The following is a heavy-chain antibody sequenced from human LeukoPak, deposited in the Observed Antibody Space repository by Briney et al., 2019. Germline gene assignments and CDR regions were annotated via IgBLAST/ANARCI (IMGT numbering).Heavy chain of an antibody. Sequence: PGGSLRLSCAASGFTFSSYSMNWVRQAPGKGLEWVSAISGSGGSTYYADSVKGRFTISRDNSKNTLYLQMNSLRAEDSAVYYCATPGPLYCDSTNCHYYYAMGVWGQGTTVTVSS. CDR1: GFTFSSYS. V-gene: IGHV3-23*01. J-gene: IGHJ6*02. CDR3: ATPGPLYCDSTNCHYYYAMGV. D-gene: IGHD2-2*01. CDR2: ISGSGGST.